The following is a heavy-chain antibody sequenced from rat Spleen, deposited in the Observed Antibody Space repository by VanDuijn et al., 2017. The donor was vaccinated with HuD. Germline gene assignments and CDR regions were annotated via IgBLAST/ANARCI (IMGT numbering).Heavy chain of an antibody. D-gene: IGHD2-2*01. V-gene: IGHV5-29*01. CDR1: GFTFSDYG. CDR2: ISFGGSS. CDR3: ARAGYLRDWYFDY. Sequence: EVQLVESGGGLVQPGRSLKLSCAASGFTFSDYGMAWVRQAPTKGLEWVATISFGGSSYYRNSVKGLFTISRDNAKSTLYLQMDSLRSEETATYFCARAGYLRDWYFDYWGQGVMVTVSS. J-gene: IGHJ2*01.